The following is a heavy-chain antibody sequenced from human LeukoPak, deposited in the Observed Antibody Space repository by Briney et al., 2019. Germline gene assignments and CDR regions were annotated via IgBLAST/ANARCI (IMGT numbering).Heavy chain of an antibody. Sequence: TSETLSLTCAVYGGSLSYYYWSWIRQPPEKGLEWIGEINRSGGTNYNPSLKSRVSISVDTSKNQFSLKLSSVTAADTAVYYCARGGFYCGDDCYVDYWGQGTLVTVSS. CDR1: GGSLSYYY. D-gene: IGHD2-21*02. J-gene: IGHJ4*02. CDR3: ARGGFYCGDDCYVDY. V-gene: IGHV4-34*01. CDR2: INRSGGT.